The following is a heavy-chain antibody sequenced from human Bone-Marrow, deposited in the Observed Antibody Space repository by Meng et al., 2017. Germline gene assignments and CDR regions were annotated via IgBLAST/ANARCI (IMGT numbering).Heavy chain of an antibody. CDR3: ARGLARRGTYYYGSGSYYNDNWFDP. CDR1: GGSFSGYY. CDR2: INHSGST. V-gene: IGHV4-34*01. D-gene: IGHD3-10*01. J-gene: IGHJ5*02. Sequence: GSLRPSCAVYGGSFSGYYWSWIRQHPGKGLEWIGEINHSGSTNYNPSLKSRVTISVDTSKNQFSLKLSSVTAADTAVYYCARGLARRGTYYYGSGSYYNDNWFDPWGQGTLVTVSS.